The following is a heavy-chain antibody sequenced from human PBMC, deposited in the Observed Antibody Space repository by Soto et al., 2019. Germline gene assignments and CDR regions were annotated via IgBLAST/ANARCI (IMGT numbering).Heavy chain of an antibody. D-gene: IGHD3-3*01. CDR1: GGSISSYY. V-gene: IGHV4-59*08. Sequence: SETLSLTCTVSGGSISSYYWSWIRQPPGKGLEWIGYIYYSGSTNYNPSLKSRVTISVDTSKNQFSLKLSSVTAADTAVYYCARHVDYDFWSGYYYWYFDLWGRGTLVTVSS. CDR2: IYYSGST. J-gene: IGHJ2*01. CDR3: ARHVDYDFWSGYYYWYFDL.